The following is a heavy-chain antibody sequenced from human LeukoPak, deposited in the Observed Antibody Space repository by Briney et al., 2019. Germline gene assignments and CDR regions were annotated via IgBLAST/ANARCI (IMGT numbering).Heavy chain of an antibody. Sequence: PSETLSLTCTVSGGSISSSSYYWGWIRQPPGKGLEWIGSIYYSGSTYYNPSLKSRVTISVDTSKNQFTLKLSSVTAADTAVYYCATSSGWDWGGYWGQGTLVTVSS. D-gene: IGHD6-19*01. CDR2: IYYSGST. CDR3: ATSSGWDWGGY. V-gene: IGHV4-39*01. J-gene: IGHJ4*02. CDR1: GGSISSSSYY.